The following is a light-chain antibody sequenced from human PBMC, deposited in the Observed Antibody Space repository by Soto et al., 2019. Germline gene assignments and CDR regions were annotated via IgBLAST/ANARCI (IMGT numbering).Light chain of an antibody. V-gene: IGLV2-14*03. CDR2: DVS. CDR1: SSDVCGYNY. Sequence: QSALAQPASVSGSPGQSITISCTGTSSDVCGYNYVSWYQHHPGKAPKLLIYDVSNRPSGVSTRFSGSKSDNTASLTISGLQPEDEADYYCSSYTTSNTRQIVFGTGTKVTVL. CDR3: SSYTTSNTRQIV. J-gene: IGLJ1*01.